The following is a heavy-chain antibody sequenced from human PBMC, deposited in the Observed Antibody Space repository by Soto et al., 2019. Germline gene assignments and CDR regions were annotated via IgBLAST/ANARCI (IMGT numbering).Heavy chain of an antibody. J-gene: IGHJ4*02. CDR2: ISAYNGNT. V-gene: IGHV1-18*01. CDR1: GYTFTSYD. CDR3: ERIVPHYIIVTGYPATCVE. D-gene: IGHD3-9*01. Sequence: KLVQSGAEVKKPGASVKVSCKASGYTFTSYDISWVRQAPGQGLEWMGWISAYNGNTNYAQKFQGRVTMTTDTSTSTDYMELRSLSSDDTAVDYCERIVPHYIIVTGYPATCVEWCQGNRVTVSS.